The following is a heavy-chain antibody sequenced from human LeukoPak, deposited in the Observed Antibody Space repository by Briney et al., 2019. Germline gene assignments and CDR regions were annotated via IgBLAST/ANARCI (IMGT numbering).Heavy chain of an antibody. V-gene: IGHV3-11*01. D-gene: IGHD4-17*01. CDR1: GFTFSDYY. CDR3: AKSNGAEEHDDDNGDYGFDS. Sequence: KPGGSLRLSCAASGFTFSDYYMSWIRQAPGKGLEWVSYISSSGSTIYYADSVKGRFTISRDNAKNSLYLQMRSLRSEDTGFYYCAKSNGAEEHDDDNGDYGFDSWGQGTLVTVSS. J-gene: IGHJ4*02. CDR2: ISSSGSTI.